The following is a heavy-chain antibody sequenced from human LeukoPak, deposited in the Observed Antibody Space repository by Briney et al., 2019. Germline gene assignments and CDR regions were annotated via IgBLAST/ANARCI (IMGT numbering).Heavy chain of an antibody. Sequence: GGSLRLSCAAAGFTFDDYGMTWVRQAPGKGLEWVSGISWNGGNTAYADSVKGRFTISRDNAKNSLYLQMNSLRAGDTAFYYCVRGGIAAAVAHDAFDIWGQGTMVTVSS. CDR1: GFTFDDYG. J-gene: IGHJ3*02. D-gene: IGHD6-13*01. V-gene: IGHV3-20*04. CDR3: VRGGIAAAVAHDAFDI. CDR2: ISWNGGNT.